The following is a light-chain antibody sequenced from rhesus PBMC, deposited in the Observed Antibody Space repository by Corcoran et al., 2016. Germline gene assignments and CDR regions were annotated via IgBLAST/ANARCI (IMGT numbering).Light chain of an antibody. CDR2: KAA. J-gene: IGKJ1*01. V-gene: IGKV1-22*01. Sequence: DIQMTQSPSSLSASVGDTVTITCRASQSISSWLDWYPQKPGKAPKLLIYKAASLQSVVPSRFSGSGSVTDCTLTISILQPEDFATYYCLQYSSSPWTFGQGTKVEIK. CDR3: LQYSSSPWT. CDR1: QSISSW.